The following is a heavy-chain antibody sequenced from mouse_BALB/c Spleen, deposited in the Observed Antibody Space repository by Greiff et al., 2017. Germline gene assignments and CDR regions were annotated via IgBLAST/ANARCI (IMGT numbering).Heavy chain of an antibody. CDR3: AREYGNYDYAMDY. CDR2: IWAGGST. J-gene: IGHJ4*01. V-gene: IGHV2-9*02. D-gene: IGHD2-10*02. CDR1: GFSLTSYG. Sequence: VQLQESGPGLVAPSQSLSITCTVSGFSLTSYGVHWVRQPPGKGLEWLGVIWAGGSTNYNSALMSRLSISKDNSKSQVFLKMNSLQTDDTAMYYCAREYGNYDYAMDYWGQGTSVTVSS.